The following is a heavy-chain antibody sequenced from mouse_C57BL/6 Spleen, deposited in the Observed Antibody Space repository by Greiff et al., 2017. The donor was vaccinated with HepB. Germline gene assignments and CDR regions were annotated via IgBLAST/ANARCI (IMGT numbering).Heavy chain of an antibody. CDR1: GYTFTSYW. J-gene: IGHJ2*01. V-gene: IGHV1-52*01. Sequence: QVQLKQPGAELVRPGSSVKLSCKASGYTFTSYWMHWVKQRPIQGLEWIGNIDPSDSETHYNQKFKDKATLTVDKSSSTAYMQLSSLTSEDSAVYYCARWILYGLDYWGQGTTLTVSS. CDR3: ARWILYGLDY. D-gene: IGHD1-1*02. CDR2: IDPSDSET.